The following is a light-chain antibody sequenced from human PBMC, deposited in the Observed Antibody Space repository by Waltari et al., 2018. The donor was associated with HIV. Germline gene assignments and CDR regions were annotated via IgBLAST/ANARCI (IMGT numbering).Light chain of an antibody. CDR3: QQYNNWPPNA. Sequence: DILMTQSTATLSVSPGERATLSSRASKSISNNLFSYHQQPGQAPSLLIYAASTRSTGSPARCSGSGSATEVTLPTSSRQSEDVAVYYCQQYNNWPPNAFGQGTRLEIK. J-gene: IGKJ5*01. V-gene: IGKV3-15*01. CDR2: AAS. CDR1: KSISNN.